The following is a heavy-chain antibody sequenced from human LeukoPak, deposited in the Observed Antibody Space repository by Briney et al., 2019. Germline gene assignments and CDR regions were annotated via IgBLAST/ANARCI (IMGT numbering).Heavy chain of an antibody. CDR3: ARAGSSLFDY. CDR2: ISYDGSNK. CDR1: GFTFSSYA. V-gene: IGHV3-30-3*01. Sequence: PGRSLRLSCAASGFTFSSYAMHWVRQAPGKGLEWVAVISYDGSNKYYADSVKGRFTISRDNSKNTLYLQMNSLRAEDTAVYYCARAGSSLFDYWSQGTLVTVSS. J-gene: IGHJ4*02. D-gene: IGHD1-26*01.